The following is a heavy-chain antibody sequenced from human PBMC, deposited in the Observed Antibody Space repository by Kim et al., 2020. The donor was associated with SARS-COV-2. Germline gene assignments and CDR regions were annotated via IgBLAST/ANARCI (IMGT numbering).Heavy chain of an antibody. V-gene: IGHV3-21*01. CDR3: ARDPRGDQLLANVYFQH. Sequence: GGSLRLSCAASGFTFSSYSMNWVRQAPGKGLEWVSSISSSSSYIYYADSVKGRFTISRDNAKNSLYLQMNSLRAEDTAVYYCARDPRGDQLLANVYFQHWGQGTLVTVSS. CDR2: ISSSSSYI. D-gene: IGHD2-2*01. CDR1: GFTFSSYS. J-gene: IGHJ1*01.